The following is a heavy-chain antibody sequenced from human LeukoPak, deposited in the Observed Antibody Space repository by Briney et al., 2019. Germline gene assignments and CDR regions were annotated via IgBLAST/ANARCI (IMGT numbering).Heavy chain of an antibody. CDR2: IIPIFGTA. D-gene: IGHD1-26*01. CDR3: ARVSSGESFNSPFDY. Sequence: SVKVSCKASEGTFSSYAISWVRQAPGQGLEWMGGIIPIFGTANYAQKFQGRVTITADESTSTAYMELSSLRSEDTAVYYCARVSSGESFNSPFDYWGQGTLVTVSS. CDR1: EGTFSSYA. V-gene: IGHV1-69*13. J-gene: IGHJ4*02.